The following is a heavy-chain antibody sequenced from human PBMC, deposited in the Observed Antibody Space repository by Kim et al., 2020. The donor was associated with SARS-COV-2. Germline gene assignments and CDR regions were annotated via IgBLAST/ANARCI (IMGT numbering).Heavy chain of an antibody. Sequence: SETLSLTCAVYGSFSGYYWSWIRQPPGKGLEWIGEINHSGSTNYNPSLKSRVTISVDTSKNQFSLKLSSVTAADTAVYYCARGHRGYSYGTLDYWGQGTLVTVSS. V-gene: IGHV4-34*01. J-gene: IGHJ4*02. CDR1: GSFSGYY. CDR2: INHSGST. CDR3: ARGHRGYSYGTLDY. D-gene: IGHD5-18*01.